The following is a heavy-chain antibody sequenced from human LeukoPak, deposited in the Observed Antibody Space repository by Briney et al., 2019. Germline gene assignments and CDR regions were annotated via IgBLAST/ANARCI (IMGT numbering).Heavy chain of an antibody. CDR1: RFSFSTYS. D-gene: IGHD3-9*01. J-gene: IGHJ4*02. V-gene: IGHV3-48*02. CDR2: IWGTSSTI. Sequence: GGSLRLSCAASRFSFSTYSMNWVRQAPGKGLEWLSYIWGTSSTIWYADSVKGRFTISRDNAKNSLFLQMNSLRDEDTAVYYCVSDQDWAFDYWGQGTLVTVSS. CDR3: VSDQDWAFDY.